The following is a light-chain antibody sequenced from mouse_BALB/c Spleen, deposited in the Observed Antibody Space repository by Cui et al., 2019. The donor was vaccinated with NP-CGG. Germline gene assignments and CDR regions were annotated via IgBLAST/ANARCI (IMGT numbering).Light chain of an antibody. CDR1: TGAVTTSNY. Sequence: AVVTQESALSTSPGETVTCTCSSITGAVTTSNYANWVQEKPDHLFTGLIGGTNNRAPGVPARFSGSLIGDKAALTITGAQTEDETIYFCALWYSNHWVFGGGTKLTVL. J-gene: IGLJ1*01. CDR3: ALWYSNHWV. V-gene: IGLV1*01. CDR2: GTN.